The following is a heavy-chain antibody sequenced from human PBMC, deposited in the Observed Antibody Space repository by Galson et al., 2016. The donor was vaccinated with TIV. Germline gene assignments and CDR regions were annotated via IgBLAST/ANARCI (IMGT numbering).Heavy chain of an antibody. Sequence: QSGAEVTKPEESLRISCKASGDSISSYWVGWVRQIPGKGLEWMGIIYPRDSETRYSPSFRGQVTISADESISTVYLQWSSLKASDTAMYFCARAPGYSGYSYGYFDSWGQGTLVTVSS. D-gene: IGHD5-18*01. CDR1: GDSISSYW. V-gene: IGHV5-51*03. J-gene: IGHJ4*02. CDR3: ARAPGYSGYSYGYFDS. CDR2: IYPRDSET.